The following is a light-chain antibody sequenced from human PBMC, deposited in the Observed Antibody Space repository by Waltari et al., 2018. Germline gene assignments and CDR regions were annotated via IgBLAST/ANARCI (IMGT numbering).Light chain of an antibody. V-gene: IGKV1-39*01. CDR2: VIS. J-gene: IGKJ3*01. CDR3: QKYNSAPFT. Sequence: DIQLTQSPDSLAACVGDRVTITCRASQTIKKYLNWYRKKPGRAPKVLISVISYLHTGVPSRFSGSGSGTDFTLTISSLQPEDFATYYCQKYNSAPFTFGPGTKVDIK. CDR1: QTIKKY.